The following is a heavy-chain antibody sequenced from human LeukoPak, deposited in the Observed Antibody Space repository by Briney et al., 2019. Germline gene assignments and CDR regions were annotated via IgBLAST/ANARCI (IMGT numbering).Heavy chain of an antibody. D-gene: IGHD5-24*01. V-gene: IGHV1-69*04. CDR3: ARSEMDTIRGAFDI. Sequence: SVKVSCKASGGTFSSYAISWVRQAPGQGLEWMGRIIPIPGIANYAQKFQGRVTITADKSTSTAYMELSSLRSEDTAVCYCARSEMDTIRGAFDIWGQGTMVTVSS. CDR1: GGTFSSYA. J-gene: IGHJ3*02. CDR2: IIPIPGIA.